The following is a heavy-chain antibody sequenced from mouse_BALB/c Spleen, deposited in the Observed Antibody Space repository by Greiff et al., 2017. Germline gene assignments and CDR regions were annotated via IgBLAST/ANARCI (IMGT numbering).Heavy chain of an antibody. V-gene: IGHV5-9-4*01. D-gene: IGHD1-1*01. CDR2: ISSGGSYT. CDR3: ARFITTVDYYAMDY. J-gene: IGHJ4*01. Sequence: EVQRVESGGGLVKPGGSLKLSCAASGFTFSSYAMSWVRQSPEKRLEWVAEISSGGSYTYYPDTATGRFTISRDNAKNTLYLEMSSLRSEDTAMYYCARFITTVDYYAMDYWGQGTSVTVSS. CDR1: GFTFSSYA.